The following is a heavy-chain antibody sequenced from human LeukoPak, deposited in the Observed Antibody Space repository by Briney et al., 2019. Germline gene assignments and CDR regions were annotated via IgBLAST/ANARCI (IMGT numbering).Heavy chain of an antibody. J-gene: IGHJ6*02. Sequence: GEPLKISCTGSGYSVISYWIAWVRQMRGKGLEWVGIIYPGESNTRYSPTLQGQVTISADKSINTAYLQWSSLQASDTAIYYCARRSRAGVAVVAWDYYGMDVWGRGTTVTVSS. CDR1: GYSVISYW. CDR3: ARRSRAGVAVVAWDYYGMDV. V-gene: IGHV5-51*01. D-gene: IGHD6-19*01. CDR2: IYPGESNT.